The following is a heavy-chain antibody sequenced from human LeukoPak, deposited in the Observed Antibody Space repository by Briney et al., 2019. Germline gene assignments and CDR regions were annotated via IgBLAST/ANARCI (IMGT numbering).Heavy chain of an antibody. CDR3: AKASSMTSLTHSTAYYYYYGMDV. D-gene: IGHD2-2*01. CDR2: ISDDGSNK. J-gene: IGHJ6*02. Sequence: GGSLRLSCAASGFTFSDYGMHWVRQAPGKGLEWVAVISDDGSNKYYADSVRGRFTISRDNSKNTLYLQMTSLSADDTAVYYCAKASSMTSLTHSTAYYYYYGMDVWGQGTTLTVSS. CDR1: GFTFSDYG. V-gene: IGHV3-30*18.